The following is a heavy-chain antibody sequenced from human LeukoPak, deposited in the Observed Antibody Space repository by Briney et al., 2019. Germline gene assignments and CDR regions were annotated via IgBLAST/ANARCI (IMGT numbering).Heavy chain of an antibody. Sequence: PSETLSLTCTASGGSVSSSSYYWGWIRQPPGKGLEWVGCIYNSGSTYYDPSLKSRVTMSVDTSKNQVSLKVNSVTAADTAVYYCARRGSSGRSFDYWGQGTLVIVSS. CDR2: IYNSGST. CDR3: ARRGSSGRSFDY. J-gene: IGHJ4*02. V-gene: IGHV4-39*01. CDR1: GGSVSSSSYY. D-gene: IGHD6-25*01.